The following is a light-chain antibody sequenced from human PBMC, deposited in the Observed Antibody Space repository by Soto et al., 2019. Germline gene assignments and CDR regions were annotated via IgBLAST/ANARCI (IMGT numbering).Light chain of an antibody. CDR3: QVWDSSSDLPAV. CDR2: YDS. Sequence: SYELTQPPSVSVAPGKTARITCGGNNIGSKSVHWYQQKPGQAPVLVIYYDSDRPSGIPERFSGSNSGNTATLTISRVEAGDEADDYCQVWDSSSDLPAVFGGGIQLTVL. J-gene: IGLJ7*01. CDR1: NIGSKS. V-gene: IGLV3-21*04.